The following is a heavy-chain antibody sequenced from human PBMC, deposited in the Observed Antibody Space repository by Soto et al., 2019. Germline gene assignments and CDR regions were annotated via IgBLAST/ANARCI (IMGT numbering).Heavy chain of an antibody. D-gene: IGHD3-10*01. V-gene: IGHV4-31*03. Sequence: SETLSLTCNVSGDSINSDRYYWSWIRQHPGKHLEWIGYIYYSGSTYYNPSLKSRITISVDTSKHHFSLKMTSVTAADTAIYYCARTDYGSGLPDYWGQGTLDTVSS. CDR3: ARTDYGSGLPDY. J-gene: IGHJ4*02. CDR2: IYYSGST. CDR1: GDSINSDRYY.